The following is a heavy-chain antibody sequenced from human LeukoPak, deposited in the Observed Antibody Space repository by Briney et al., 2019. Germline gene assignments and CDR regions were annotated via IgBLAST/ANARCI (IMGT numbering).Heavy chain of an antibody. Sequence: PAGGSLRLSCAASGFTFSSYWMSWVRQAPGKGLEWVANIKQDGSEKYYVDSVKGRFTISRDNAKNSLYLQMNSLRVEDTAVYYCARVPARGYDSVAFDIWGQGTMVTVSS. CDR1: GFTFSSYW. D-gene: IGHD5-12*01. CDR2: IKQDGSEK. CDR3: ARVPARGYDSVAFDI. J-gene: IGHJ3*02. V-gene: IGHV3-7*01.